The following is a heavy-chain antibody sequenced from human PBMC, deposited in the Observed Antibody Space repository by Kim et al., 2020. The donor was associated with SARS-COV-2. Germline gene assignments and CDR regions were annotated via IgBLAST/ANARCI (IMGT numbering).Heavy chain of an antibody. CDR3: ARDNCSSTSCAYYGMDV. V-gene: IGHV1-3*01. CDR2: INAGNGNT. J-gene: IGHJ6*02. Sequence: ASVKVSCKASGYTFTSYAMHWVRQAPGQRLEWMGWINAGNGNTKYSQKFQGRVTITRDTSASTAYMELSSLRSEDTAVYYCARDNCSSTSCAYYGMDVWGQGTTVTVSS. D-gene: IGHD2-2*01. CDR1: GYTFTSYA.